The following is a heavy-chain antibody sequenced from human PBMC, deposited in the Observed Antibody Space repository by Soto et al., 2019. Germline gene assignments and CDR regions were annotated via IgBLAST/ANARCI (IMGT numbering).Heavy chain of an antibody. J-gene: IGHJ4*02. V-gene: IGHV3-64*01. Sequence: EVQLVESGGGLVQPGGSLRLSCAASGFTFSSYAMHWVRQAPGKGLEYVSAISSNGGSTYYANSVKGRFTISRENYMNTLYLQMGSLRAEYMAVYYCARGPGYFFGYWGQGSLVSVSS. CDR2: ISSNGGST. CDR1: GFTFSSYA. CDR3: ARGPGYFFGY.